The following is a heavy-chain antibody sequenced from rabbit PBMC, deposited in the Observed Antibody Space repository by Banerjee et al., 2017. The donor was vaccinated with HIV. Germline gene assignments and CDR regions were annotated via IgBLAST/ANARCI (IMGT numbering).Heavy chain of an antibody. CDR1: GFSFSSSYY. V-gene: IGHV1S40*01. CDR2: INTDSSGST. J-gene: IGHJ4*01. D-gene: IGHD6-1*01. Sequence: QSLEESGGDLVKPGASLTLTCTASGFSFSSSYYMCWVRQAPGKGLEWIGYINTDSSGSTDYATWAKGRFTISKTSSTTVTLQMTSLTAADTATYFCARTGYADYDYGTVDLWGPGTLVTVS. CDR3: ARTGYADYDYGTVDL.